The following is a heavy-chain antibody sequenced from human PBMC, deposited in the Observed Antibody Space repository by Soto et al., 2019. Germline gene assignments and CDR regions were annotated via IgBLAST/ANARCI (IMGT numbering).Heavy chain of an antibody. CDR3: ARDIFRVFDY. CDR1: GFTFSGYE. Sequence: EVQLVESGGGLVQPGGSLRLSCVASGFTFSGYEMNWVRQAPGKGLEWVSYISSSGHIMHYADPVKGRFSISRYNAKNSLYLHMNSLRAKVTTVYDCARDIFRVFDYWGLGTLVTVSS. V-gene: IGHV3-48*03. J-gene: IGHJ4*02. CDR2: ISSSGHIM.